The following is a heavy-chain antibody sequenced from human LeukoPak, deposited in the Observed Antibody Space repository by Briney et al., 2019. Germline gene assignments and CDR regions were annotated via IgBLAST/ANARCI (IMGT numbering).Heavy chain of an antibody. J-gene: IGHJ4*02. D-gene: IGHD3-10*01. CDR1: GDSISSYY. Sequence: SETLSLTCTVSGDSISSYYWSWIRQPPGKGLEWIGYIYYSGSTNCNPSLKSRVTISVDTSKNQFSLTLTSVTAADTAVYYCARSNYYASGSYCNDFWGQGTLVTVSS. V-gene: IGHV4-59*01. CDR3: ARSNYYASGSYCNDF. CDR2: IYYSGST.